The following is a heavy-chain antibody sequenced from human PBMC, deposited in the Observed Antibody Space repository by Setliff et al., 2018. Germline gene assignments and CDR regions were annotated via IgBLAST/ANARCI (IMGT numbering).Heavy chain of an antibody. CDR1: GFSFSGYT. CDR2: IDTSSSYI. J-gene: IGHJ4*02. V-gene: IGHV3-21*01. Sequence: LRLSCAASGFSFSGYTMSWVRQAPGKGLEWVSSIDTSSSYIYYADSVKGRFTISRDNAENSLYLQMNSLRAEDTAVYYCARSESCGATNCSPFDYWGQGTLVTVSS. D-gene: IGHD2-2*01. CDR3: ARSESCGATNCSPFDY.